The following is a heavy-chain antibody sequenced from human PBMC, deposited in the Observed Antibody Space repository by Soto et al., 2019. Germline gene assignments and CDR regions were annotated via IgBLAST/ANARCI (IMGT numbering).Heavy chain of an antibody. V-gene: IGHV3-33*01. D-gene: IGHD3-3*01. Sequence: QLGGSLRLSCAASGFTFSSYGMHWVRQAPGKGLEWVAVIWYDGSNKYYADSVKGRFTISRDNSKNTLYLQMNSLRAEDTAVYYCAREENYDFWSGYPPHFMDVWGQGTTVTVSS. CDR3: AREENYDFWSGYPPHFMDV. CDR1: GFTFSSYG. CDR2: IWYDGSNK. J-gene: IGHJ6*02.